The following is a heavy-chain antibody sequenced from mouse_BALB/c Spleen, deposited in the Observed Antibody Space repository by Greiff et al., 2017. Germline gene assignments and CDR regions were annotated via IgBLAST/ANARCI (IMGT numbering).Heavy chain of an antibody. CDR3: ARRGSGWFAY. CDR1: GFAFSSYD. D-gene: IGHD1-1*02. Sequence: EVMLVESGGGLVKPGGSLKLSCAASGFAFSSYDMSWVRQTPEKRLEWVAYISSGGGSTYYPDTVKGPFTISRDNAKNTLYLQMSSLNSEDTAMYYGARRGSGWFAYWGQGTLVTVSA. J-gene: IGHJ3*01. CDR2: ISSGGGST. V-gene: IGHV5-12-1*01.